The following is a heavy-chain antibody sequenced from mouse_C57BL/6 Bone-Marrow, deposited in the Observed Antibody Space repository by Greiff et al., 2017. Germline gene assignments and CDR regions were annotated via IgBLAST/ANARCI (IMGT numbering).Heavy chain of an antibody. CDR3: ARQGDYYGSSYDYAMDY. V-gene: IGHV2-6-1*01. CDR2: IWSDGRT. J-gene: IGHJ4*01. CDR1: GFSLTSYG. Sequence: QVQLKESGPGLVAPSQSLSITCTVSGFSLTSYGVHWVRQPPGKGLEWLVVIWSDGRTTYNSALKSRLGISEDNSMSQVFLKMNSRQTDDTAIYYCARQGDYYGSSYDYAMDYWGQGTSVTVSS. D-gene: IGHD1-1*01.